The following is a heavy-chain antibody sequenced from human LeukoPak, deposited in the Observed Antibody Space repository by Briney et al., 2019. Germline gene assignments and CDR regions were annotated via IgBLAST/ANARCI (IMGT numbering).Heavy chain of an antibody. CDR3: ARHVGYCSGGSCYFRNYFDY. V-gene: IGHV4-59*08. CDR1: GGSISSYY. J-gene: IGHJ4*02. CDR2: IYYSGST. D-gene: IGHD2-15*01. Sequence: SETLSLTCTVSGGSISSYYWSWIRQPPGKGLEWIGYIYYSGSTNYNPSLKSRVTISVDTSKNQFSLKLSSVTAADTAVYYCARHVGYCSGGSCYFRNYFDYWGQGTLVTVSS.